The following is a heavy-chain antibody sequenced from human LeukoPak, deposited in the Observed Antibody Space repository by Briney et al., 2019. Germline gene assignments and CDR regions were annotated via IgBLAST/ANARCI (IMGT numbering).Heavy chain of an antibody. D-gene: IGHD6-19*01. CDR3: AREKLWLVLVGAFDI. CDR2: ISGNGGST. Sequence: GGSLRLSCSASGFTFSSHAMHWVRQAPGKGLEYVSGISGNGGSTYYADSVKGRFTISRDNSKNMVYLQMRSLRAEDTAVYYCAREKLWLVLVGAFDIWGQGTMVTVSS. J-gene: IGHJ3*02. CDR1: GFTFSSHA. V-gene: IGHV3-64D*06.